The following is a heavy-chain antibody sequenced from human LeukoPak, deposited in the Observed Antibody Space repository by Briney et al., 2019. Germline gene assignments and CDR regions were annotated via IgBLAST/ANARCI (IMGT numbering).Heavy chain of an antibody. V-gene: IGHV3-33*01. J-gene: IGHJ5*02. CDR2: IWYDGSNK. CDR3: ARFEGAGYYGSGNCFDP. D-gene: IGHD3-10*01. Sequence: PGGSLRLSCAASGFTFSSYGMHWVRQAPGKGLEWVAVIWYDGSNKYYADSVKGRFTISRDNSKNTLYLQMNSLRAEDTAVYYCARFEGAGYYGSGNCFDPWGQGTLVTVSS. CDR1: GFTFSSYG.